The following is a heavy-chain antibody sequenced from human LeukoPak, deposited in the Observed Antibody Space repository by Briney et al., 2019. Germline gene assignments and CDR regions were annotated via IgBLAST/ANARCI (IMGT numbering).Heavy chain of an antibody. Sequence: GGSLRLSCAASRFTFSTCGMHWVRQAPGKGLEWVALISSDGSNKYYADSVKGRFTISRDNSKNTLYLQMNSLRAEGTAVYYCAKKGPMDVWGQGTTVTVSS. CDR1: RFTFSTCG. V-gene: IGHV3-30*18. CDR3: AKKGPMDV. CDR2: ISSDGSNK. J-gene: IGHJ6*02.